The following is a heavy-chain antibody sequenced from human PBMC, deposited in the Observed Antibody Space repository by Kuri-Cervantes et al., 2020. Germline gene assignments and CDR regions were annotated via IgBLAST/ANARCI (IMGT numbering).Heavy chain of an antibody. D-gene: IGHD1-26*01. CDR3: ARELLYFDL. J-gene: IGHJ2*01. Sequence: GESLKISCAASGFTFSSYSMNWVRQAPGKGLEWVAVIWYDGSNKYYADSVKGRFTISRDNSKNTLYLQMNSLRAEDTAVYYCARELLYFDLWGRGTLVTVSS. CDR2: IWYDGSNK. V-gene: IGHV3-33*08. CDR1: GFTFSSYS.